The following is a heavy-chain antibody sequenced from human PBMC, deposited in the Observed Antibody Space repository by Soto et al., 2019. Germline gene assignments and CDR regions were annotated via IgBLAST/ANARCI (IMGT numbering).Heavy chain of an antibody. CDR3: ARELDPYYGGNSLSLDY. D-gene: IGHD4-17*01. CDR1: GYIFTSYY. CDR2: IIPKFGTT. J-gene: IGHJ4*02. V-gene: IGHV1-69*13. Sequence: ASVKVSCKTSGYIFTSYYIHWVRQAPGQGLEWMGGIIPKFGTTNYAQKFQGRVTITADESTNTAYMELNYLRSEDTAVYFCARELDPYYGGNSLSLDYWGQGTLVTVSS.